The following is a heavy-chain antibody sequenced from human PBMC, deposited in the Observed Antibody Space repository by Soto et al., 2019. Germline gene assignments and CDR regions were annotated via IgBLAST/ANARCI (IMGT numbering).Heavy chain of an antibody. CDR1: GLIFSTYA. J-gene: IGHJ6*02. Sequence: GGSLRLSCAATGLIFSTYAMSWVRQAPGKGLEWVSAISGPGSNTYYADSVKGRFTISRDNSKNTLYLQMESLRAEDTAVYYCAKGSGHAYYYYGMDVWGQGTTVTVSS. V-gene: IGHV3-23*01. CDR2: ISGPGSNT. D-gene: IGHD6-19*01. CDR3: AKGSGHAYYYYGMDV.